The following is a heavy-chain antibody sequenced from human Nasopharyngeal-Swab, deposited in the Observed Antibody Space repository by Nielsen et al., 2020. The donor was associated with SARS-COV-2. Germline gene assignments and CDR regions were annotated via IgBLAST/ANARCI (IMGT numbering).Heavy chain of an antibody. J-gene: IGHJ3*02. CDR1: GGSISSGDYY. Sequence: SETLSLTCTVSGGSISSGDYYWSWIRQPPGKGLEWIGYIYYSGSTYYNPSLKSRVTISVDTSKNQFSLKLSSVTAADTAVYYCARELYDILTGDAFDIWGQGTMVTVSS. CDR3: ARELYDILTGDAFDI. V-gene: IGHV4-30-4*01. CDR2: IYYSGST. D-gene: IGHD3-9*01.